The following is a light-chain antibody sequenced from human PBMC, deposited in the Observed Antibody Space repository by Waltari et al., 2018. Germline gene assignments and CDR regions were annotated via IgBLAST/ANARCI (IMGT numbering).Light chain of an antibody. CDR3: SSYAGSNTLL. Sequence: QAALTQPRSVSGSPGQSVTISCTGTSSDIGGSNYVSWYQQHPGTAPKLMIYEVSKRPSGVSDRFSGSKSGNTASLTISGLQAEDEADYYCSSYAGSNTLLFGGGTRLTVL. V-gene: IGLV2-11*01. CDR1: SSDIGGSNY. CDR2: EVS. J-gene: IGLJ2*01.